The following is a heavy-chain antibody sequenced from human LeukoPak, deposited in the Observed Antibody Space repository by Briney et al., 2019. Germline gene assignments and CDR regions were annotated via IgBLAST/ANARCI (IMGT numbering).Heavy chain of an antibody. CDR3: ARDRVVRAFDY. D-gene: IGHD3-10*01. V-gene: IGHV1-18*01. CDR2: ISAYNGNT. Sequence: ASVKVSCKASGYTFTSYDINWVRQATGQGLEWMGWISAYNGNTNYAQKLQGRVTMTTDTSTSTAYMELRSLRSDDTAVYYCARDRVVRAFDYWGQGTLVTVSS. CDR1: GYTFTSYD. J-gene: IGHJ4*02.